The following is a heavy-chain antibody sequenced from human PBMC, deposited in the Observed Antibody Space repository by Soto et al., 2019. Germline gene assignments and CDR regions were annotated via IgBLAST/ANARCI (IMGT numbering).Heavy chain of an antibody. J-gene: IGHJ6*02. CDR2: ISWDGGST. Sequence: EVQLVESGGVVVQPGGSLRLSCAASGFTFDDYTMHWVRQAPGKGLEWVSLISWDGGSTYYADSVKGRFTISRDNSKNSLYLQMNSLRTEDTALYYCAKDISGWQNGMDVWGQGTTVTVSS. CDR3: AKDISGWQNGMDV. D-gene: IGHD6-19*01. CDR1: GFTFDDYT. V-gene: IGHV3-43*01.